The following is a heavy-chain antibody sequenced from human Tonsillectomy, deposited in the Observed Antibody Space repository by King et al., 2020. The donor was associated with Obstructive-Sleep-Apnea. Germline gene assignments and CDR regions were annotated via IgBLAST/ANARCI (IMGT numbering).Heavy chain of an antibody. CDR3: ARAVKTYYYDSSGLDY. Sequence: VRLQESGPGLVKPSQTLSLICTVSGGSISSGDYYWSWIRQPPGKGLEWIGYIYYSGSTYYNPSLKSRVTISIDTSKNQFSLKLSSVTAADTAVYFCARAVKTYYYDSSGLDYWGQGTLVTVSS. J-gene: IGHJ4*02. D-gene: IGHD3-22*01. CDR1: GGSISSGDYY. CDR2: IYYSGST. V-gene: IGHV4-30-4*01.